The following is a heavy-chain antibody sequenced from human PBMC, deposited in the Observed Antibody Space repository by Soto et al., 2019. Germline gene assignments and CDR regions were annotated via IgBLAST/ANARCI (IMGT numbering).Heavy chain of an antibody. CDR1: GYSFTSYW. J-gene: IGHJ4*02. D-gene: IGHD3-3*01. CDR2: IYPGDSDT. CDR3: ARARPIFGVVRHFDY. Sequence: PGESLKISCKGSGYSFTSYWIGWVRQMPGKGLEWMGIIYPGDSDTRYSPSFQGQVTISADKSISTAYLQWSSLKASDTAMYYCARARPIFGVVRHFDYWGQGTLVTVSS. V-gene: IGHV5-51*01.